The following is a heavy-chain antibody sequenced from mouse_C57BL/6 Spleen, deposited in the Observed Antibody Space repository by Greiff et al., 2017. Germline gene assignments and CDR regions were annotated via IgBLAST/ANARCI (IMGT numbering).Heavy chain of an antibody. CDR3: AREWDYYGSSPLAMDY. D-gene: IGHD1-1*01. J-gene: IGHJ4*01. CDR2: INPYNGDT. V-gene: IGHV1-37*01. CDR1: GYSFTGYF. Sequence: EVQLVESGPELVKPGASVKISCKASGYSFTGYFMNWVKQSHGKSLEWIGRINPYNGDTFYNQKFKGKATLTVDKSSSTAHMELLSLTSEDFAVYYCAREWDYYGSSPLAMDYWGQGTSVTVSS.